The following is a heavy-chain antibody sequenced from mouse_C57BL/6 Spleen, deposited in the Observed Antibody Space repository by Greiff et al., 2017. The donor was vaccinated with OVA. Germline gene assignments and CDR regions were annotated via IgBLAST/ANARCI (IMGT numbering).Heavy chain of an antibody. CDR2: ISDGGSYT. D-gene: IGHD2-3*01. CDR1: GFTFSSYA. V-gene: IGHV5-4*01. CDR3: ARDAIYDGYYEAMDY. Sequence: EVMLVESGGGLVKPGGSLKLSCAASGFTFSSYAMSWVRQTPEKRLEWVATISDGGSYTYYPDNVKGRFTISRDNAKNNLYLQMSHLKSEDTAMYYCARDAIYDGYYEAMDYWGQGTSVTVSS. J-gene: IGHJ4*01.